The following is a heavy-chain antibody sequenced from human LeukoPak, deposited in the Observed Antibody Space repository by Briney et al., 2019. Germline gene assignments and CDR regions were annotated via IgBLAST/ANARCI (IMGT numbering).Heavy chain of an antibody. J-gene: IGHJ4*02. Sequence: SETLSLTCAVYGGSFSDYYWSWIRQPPGKGLEWIGEINHSGSTTNYNPSLKNRVTISVDTSKKQFSLKLSSVTAADTAVYYCARRRWGYGSGSYDYWGQGTLVTVSS. CDR1: GGSFSDYY. V-gene: IGHV4-34*01. D-gene: IGHD3-10*01. CDR2: INHSGSTT. CDR3: ARRRWGYGSGSYDY.